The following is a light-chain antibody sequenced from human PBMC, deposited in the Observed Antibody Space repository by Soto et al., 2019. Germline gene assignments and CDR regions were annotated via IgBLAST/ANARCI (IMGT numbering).Light chain of an antibody. V-gene: IGKV3-11*01. CDR2: EAS. CDR3: QQRSNWPIT. Sequence: VLTQSPTTLSLPPGERATLSCRASQSVSSYLVWYQQKPGQAPRLLIYEASKRATGTPARFSGSGSGTDFTLTISSLEPEDFAVYYCQQRSNWPITFGQGTRLEIK. CDR1: QSVSSY. J-gene: IGKJ5*01.